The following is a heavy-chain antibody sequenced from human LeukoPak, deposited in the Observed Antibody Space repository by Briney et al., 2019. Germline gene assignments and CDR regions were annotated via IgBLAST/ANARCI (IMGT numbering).Heavy chain of an antibody. CDR2: ISAYNGNT. CDR1: GYTFTSYG. CDR3: ARDTVVATTWRGEFDY. V-gene: IGHV1-18*01. Sequence: ASVKVSCKASGYTFTSYGISWVRQAPGHGLEWMGWISAYNGNTNYAQKVQGRVSMTTDTSTSTAYVELRRLRSDDTGGYFCARDTVVATTWRGEFDYWGQGTLVSVSS. D-gene: IGHD1-26*01. J-gene: IGHJ4*02.